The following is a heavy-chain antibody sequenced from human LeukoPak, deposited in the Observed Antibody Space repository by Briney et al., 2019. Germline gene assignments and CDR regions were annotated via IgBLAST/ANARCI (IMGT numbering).Heavy chain of an antibody. CDR1: GGAITSNY. D-gene: IGHD6-13*01. V-gene: IGHV4-4*09. CDR3: ARRRISAAGMGYNWFDP. CDR2: IYSSVTT. Sequence: SETLSLTCTVSGGAITSNYWSWIRQPPGKGLEWIGYIYSSVTTYYNPSLKSRVTISVATSKTQFSLKLTSVSAADTAVYYCARRRISAAGMGYNWFDPWGQGTLVTVSS. J-gene: IGHJ5*02.